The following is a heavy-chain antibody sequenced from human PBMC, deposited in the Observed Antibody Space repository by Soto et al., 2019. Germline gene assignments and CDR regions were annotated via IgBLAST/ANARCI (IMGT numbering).Heavy chain of an antibody. D-gene: IGHD3-3*01. J-gene: IGHJ4*02. V-gene: IGHV3-74*01. Sequence: EVQLVESGGELVQPGGFLRLSCATSGFTFSSYWMHWVRQVPGKGPVWVSRINSDGSSISYSDSVKGRVTISRDNAKNTLYLLMNRLRVEDAAVYYCARLPVDTITSLDYWGQGNLVTVSS. CDR2: INSDGSSI. CDR3: ARLPVDTITSLDY. CDR1: GFTFSSYW.